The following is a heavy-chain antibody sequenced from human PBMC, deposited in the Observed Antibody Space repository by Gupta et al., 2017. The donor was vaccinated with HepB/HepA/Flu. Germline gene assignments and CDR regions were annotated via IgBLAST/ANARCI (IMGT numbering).Heavy chain of an antibody. D-gene: IGHD2-15*01. V-gene: IGHV2-70*01. CDR3: ARIIGSGGSCGPVDY. CDR2: IDWDDDK. CDR1: GFSLSTSGMC. J-gene: IGHJ4*02. Sequence: QVTLRESGPALVKPTQTLTLTCTFSGFSLSTSGMCVSWIRQPPGKALQWLALIDWDDDKYYSTSLKTRLTISKDTSKNQVVLTMTNMDPVDTATYYCARIIGSGGSCGPVDYWGQGTLVTVSS.